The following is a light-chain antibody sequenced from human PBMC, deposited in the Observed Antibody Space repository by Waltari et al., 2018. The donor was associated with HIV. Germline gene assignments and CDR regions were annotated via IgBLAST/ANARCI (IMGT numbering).Light chain of an antibody. V-gene: IGLV1-44*01. CDR3: AAWDGSLNGRVV. CDR1: SSNIGSNT. Sequence: QSVLTQPPSASGIPGPRVTISWSGSSSNIGSNTVNWYQQLPGTAPKLLIYSNNQRPSGVPDRFSGSKSGTSASLAISGLQSEDEADYYCAAWDGSLNGRVVFGGGTKLTVL. J-gene: IGLJ2*01. CDR2: SNN.